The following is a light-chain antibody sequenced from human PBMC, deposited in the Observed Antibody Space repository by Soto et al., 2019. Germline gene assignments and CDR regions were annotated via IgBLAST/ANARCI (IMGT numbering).Light chain of an antibody. V-gene: IGKV3-20*01. CDR1: QSVSSSY. CDR2: GAS. CDR3: QQYCSSPYT. Sequence: DIGVTQSPGTLSLSPGERATLSCRASQSVSSSYFAWYQQKPGHAPSLLIYGASSRATGIPDRFSGSGSGTDFTLTISRLQPEDVAVYYCQQYCSSPYTFGQGTKVEIK. J-gene: IGKJ2*01.